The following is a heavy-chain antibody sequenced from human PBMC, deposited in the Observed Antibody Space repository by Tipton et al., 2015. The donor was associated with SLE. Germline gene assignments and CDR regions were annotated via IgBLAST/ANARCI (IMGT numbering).Heavy chain of an antibody. D-gene: IGHD6-13*01. Sequence: TLSLTCTVSGGSISSSSYYWGWIRQPPGKGLEWIGSIYYSGSTYYNPSLKSRVTISVDTSKNQFSLKLSSVTPADTAVYYCARVPGYSSSWDAFDIWGQGTMVTVSS. J-gene: IGHJ3*02. V-gene: IGHV4-39*07. CDR1: GGSISSSSYY. CDR2: IYYSGST. CDR3: ARVPGYSSSWDAFDI.